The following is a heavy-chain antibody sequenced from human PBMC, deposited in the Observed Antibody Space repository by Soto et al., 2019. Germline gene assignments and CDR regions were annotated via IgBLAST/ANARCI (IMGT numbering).Heavy chain of an antibody. CDR1: GFSLTTSGVG. D-gene: IGHD3-9*01. CDR3: AHRVLRAFYGLVTTTALYFDH. CDR2: IYWDGDE. Sequence: QITLKESGPALVKPTQTLTLTCTFSGFSLTTSGVGVGWMRQTPGKAPEWLALIYWDGDERYSPSLRRMLTITKDTAKIQVVHTLANMEPVDTGTYFCAHRVLRAFYGLVTTTALYFDHWGQGALVTVSS. V-gene: IGHV2-5*02. J-gene: IGHJ4*02.